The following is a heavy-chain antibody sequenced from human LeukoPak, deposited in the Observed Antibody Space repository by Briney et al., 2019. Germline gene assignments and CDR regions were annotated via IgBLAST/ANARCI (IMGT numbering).Heavy chain of an antibody. Sequence: ASVKVSCKASGYTFTGYYMHWVRQAPGQGLEWMGWINPNSGGTNYAQKFQGWVTMTRDTSISTAYMELSRLRAEDTALYYCAKSYGGNPPYFYFDYWGQGTLVTVSS. CDR1: GYTFTGYY. CDR2: INPNSGGT. V-gene: IGHV1-2*04. D-gene: IGHD4-23*01. J-gene: IGHJ4*02. CDR3: AKSYGGNPPYFYFDY.